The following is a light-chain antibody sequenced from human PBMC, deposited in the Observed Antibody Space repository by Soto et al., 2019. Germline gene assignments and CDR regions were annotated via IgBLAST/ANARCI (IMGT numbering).Light chain of an antibody. V-gene: IGKV3-20*01. CDR1: QTIRSNY. J-gene: IGKJ1*01. Sequence: ETVLTQSPGTLSLSPGERATLSCRASQTIRSNYLAWYRQTPGQPPRLLIYGASNRATGTADRFSGSGSGTDFTLIISSLEPEDFALYYCQQYGSSPWTFGQGTKVEIK. CDR2: GAS. CDR3: QQYGSSPWT.